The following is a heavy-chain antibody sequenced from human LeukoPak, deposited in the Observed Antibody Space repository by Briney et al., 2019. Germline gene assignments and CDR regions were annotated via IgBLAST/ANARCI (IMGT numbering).Heavy chain of an antibody. V-gene: IGHV3-74*01. CDR1: GFTFSSYW. CDR2: INSDGSST. CDR3: ARVITSLQEDSSGYRY. Sequence: GGSLRLSCAASGFTFSSYWMHWVRQAPGKGLAWVSRINSDGSSTSYADSVKGRFTISRDNAKNTLYLQMNSLRAEDTAVYYCARVITSLQEDSSGYRYWGQGTLVTVSS. J-gene: IGHJ4*02. D-gene: IGHD3-22*01.